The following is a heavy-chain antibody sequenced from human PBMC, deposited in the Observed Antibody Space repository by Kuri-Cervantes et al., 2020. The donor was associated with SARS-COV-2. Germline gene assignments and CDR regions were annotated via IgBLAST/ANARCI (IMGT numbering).Heavy chain of an antibody. CDR3: ARCGSTAAGTSWFDP. CDR2: ISYDGSNK. D-gene: IGHD6-13*01. Sequence: LTCVASGFTISSYSMQWVRPASGKGLEWVAVISYDGSNKYYADSVKGRLTISRDNSKNTLYLQMNSLIAEDTAVYYCARCGSTAAGTSWFDPWGQGTLVTVSS. V-gene: IGHV3-30*01. CDR1: GFTISSYS. J-gene: IGHJ5*02.